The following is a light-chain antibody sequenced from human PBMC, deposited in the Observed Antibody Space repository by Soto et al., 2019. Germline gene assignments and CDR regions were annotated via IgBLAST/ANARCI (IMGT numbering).Light chain of an antibody. J-gene: IGLJ2*01. Sequence: QSVLTQPPSVSGAPGQRVTISCTGSSSNIGAGYDVHWYQQLPGTAPKLLIYGNSNRPSGVPDRFSGSKSGTSASLAITALQAEDEADYYCQSYDSSLSGVVFGGGTKLTVL. CDR2: GNS. V-gene: IGLV1-40*01. CDR1: SSNIGAGYD. CDR3: QSYDSSLSGVV.